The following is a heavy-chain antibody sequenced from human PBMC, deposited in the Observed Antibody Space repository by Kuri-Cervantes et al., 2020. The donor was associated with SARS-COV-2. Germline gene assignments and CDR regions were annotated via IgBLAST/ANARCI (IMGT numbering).Heavy chain of an antibody. CDR3: ARSDFWSGYLYSSVAY. Sequence: ASVKVSCKASGYTFTSYYMHWVRQAPGQGLEWMGIINPSGGSTSYAQKFQGRVTMTRDTSTSTVYMKLSSLRSEDTAVYYCARSDFWSGYLYSSVAYWGQGTLVTVSS. J-gene: IGHJ4*02. D-gene: IGHD3-3*01. CDR1: GYTFTSYY. CDR2: INPSGGST. V-gene: IGHV1-46*01.